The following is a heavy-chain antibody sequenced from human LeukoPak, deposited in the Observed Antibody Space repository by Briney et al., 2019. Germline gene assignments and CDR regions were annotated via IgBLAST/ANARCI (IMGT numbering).Heavy chain of an antibody. CDR3: ARSPPIWSGYQSIVYYFDY. CDR1: GYTFTSYD. Sequence: ASVTVSCKASGYTFTSYDINWVRQATGQGLEWMGWMNPNSGNTGYAQKFQGRVTITRDTSISTAYMELSSLKSEDTAVYYCARSPPIWSGYQSIVYYFDYWGQGTLVTVSS. CDR2: MNPNSGNT. J-gene: IGHJ4*02. D-gene: IGHD3-3*01. V-gene: IGHV1-8*03.